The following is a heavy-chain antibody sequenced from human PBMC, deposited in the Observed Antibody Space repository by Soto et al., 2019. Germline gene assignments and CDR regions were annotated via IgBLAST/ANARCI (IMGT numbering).Heavy chain of an antibody. Sequence: QVQLVQSGAEVKKPGSSVKVSCKASGGTFSSYTISWVRQAPGQGLEWMGRIIPILGIANYAQKFQGRVTITADKSTSTAYMELSSLRSEDTAVYYCARVGYYDSSGYFNDAFDIWGQGTMVTVSS. J-gene: IGHJ3*02. CDR2: IIPILGIA. CDR3: ARVGYYDSSGYFNDAFDI. V-gene: IGHV1-69*02. CDR1: GGTFSSYT. D-gene: IGHD3-22*01.